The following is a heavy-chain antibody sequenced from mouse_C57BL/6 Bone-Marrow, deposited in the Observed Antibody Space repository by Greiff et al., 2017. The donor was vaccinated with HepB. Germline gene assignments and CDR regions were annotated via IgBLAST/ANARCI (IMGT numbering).Heavy chain of an antibody. CDR1: GYTFTSYW. Sequence: QVQLQQPGAELVKPGASVKLSCKASGYTFTSYWMHWVKQRPGQGLEWIGMIHPNSGSTNYNEKFKSKATLTVDKSSSTAYMQLSSLTSEDSAVYYCARGFITTGVADYWGQGTTLTVSS. CDR2: IHPNSGST. CDR3: ARGFITTGVADY. D-gene: IGHD1-1*01. V-gene: IGHV1-64*01. J-gene: IGHJ2*01.